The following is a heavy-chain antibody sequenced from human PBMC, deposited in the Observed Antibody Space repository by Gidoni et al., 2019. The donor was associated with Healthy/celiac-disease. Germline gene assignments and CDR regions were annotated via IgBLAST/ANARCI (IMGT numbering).Heavy chain of an antibody. CDR1: GYSISSGYY. D-gene: IGHD5-12*01. Sequence: QVQLQESGPGLVKPSETLSLTCTVSGYSISSGYYWGWIRQPPGKGLEWIGSIYHSGSTYYNPSLKSRVTISVDTSKNQFSLKLSSVTAADTAVYYCARGYSGPGPFDYWGQGTLVTVSS. CDR3: ARGYSGPGPFDY. V-gene: IGHV4-38-2*02. J-gene: IGHJ4*02. CDR2: IYHSGST.